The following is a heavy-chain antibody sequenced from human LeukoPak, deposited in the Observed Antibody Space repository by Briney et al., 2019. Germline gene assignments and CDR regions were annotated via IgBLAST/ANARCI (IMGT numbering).Heavy chain of an antibody. CDR1: GYTFSTYG. D-gene: IGHD5-18*01. CDR3: ARVSRDTADSYYYYGMDV. Sequence: GASVTVSCKASGYTFSTYGISWVRQAPGQGLEWMGWISAYNGYTNYAQKVQGRVTMTTDTSTSTAYMEVRSLRSDDTAVYYCARVSRDTADSYYYYGMDVWAKGPRSPSP. CDR2: ISAYNGYT. J-gene: IGHJ6*02. V-gene: IGHV1-18*01.